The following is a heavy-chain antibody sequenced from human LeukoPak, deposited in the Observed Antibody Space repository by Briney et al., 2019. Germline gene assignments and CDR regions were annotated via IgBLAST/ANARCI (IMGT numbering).Heavy chain of an antibody. D-gene: IGHD2-21*02. CDR3: ARDPCGGGCYGTYFDY. CDR2: ISAYNGNT. CDR1: GYTFTSYG. J-gene: IGHJ4*02. Sequence: GASVKVSCKASGYTFTSYGISWVRQAPGQGLEWMGWISAYNGNTNYAQKLQGRVTMTTDTSTSTAYMELRSLRSDDTAVYYCARDPCGGGCYGTYFDYWGQGTLVTVSS. V-gene: IGHV1-18*01.